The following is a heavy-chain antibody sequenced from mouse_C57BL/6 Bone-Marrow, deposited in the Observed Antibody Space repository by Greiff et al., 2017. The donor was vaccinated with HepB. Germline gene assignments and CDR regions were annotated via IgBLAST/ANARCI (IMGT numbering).Heavy chain of an antibody. CDR2: ISSGSSTI. D-gene: IGHD4-1*02. Sequence: EVKLVESGGGLVKPGGSLKLSCAASGFTFSDYGMHWVRQAPEKGLEWVAYISSGSSTIYYADTVKGRFPISRDNAKNTLFLQMTSLRSEDTAMYYCATQLGRYWYFDVWGTGTTVTVSS. CDR3: ATQLGRYWYFDV. J-gene: IGHJ1*03. V-gene: IGHV5-17*01. CDR1: GFTFSDYG.